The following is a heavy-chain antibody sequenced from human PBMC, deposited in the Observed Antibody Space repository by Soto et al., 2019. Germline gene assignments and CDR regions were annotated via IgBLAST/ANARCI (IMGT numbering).Heavy chain of an antibody. CDR3: AREKDYGDYVYYFDY. Sequence: SETLSLTCTVSGGSISSYYWSWIRQPPGKGLEWIGYIYYSGSTYYNPSLKSRVTISVDTSKNQFSLKLSSVTAADTAVYYCAREKDYGDYVYYFDYWGQGTLVTVSS. CDR2: IYYSGST. V-gene: IGHV4-30-4*01. CDR1: GGSISSYY. J-gene: IGHJ4*02. D-gene: IGHD4-17*01.